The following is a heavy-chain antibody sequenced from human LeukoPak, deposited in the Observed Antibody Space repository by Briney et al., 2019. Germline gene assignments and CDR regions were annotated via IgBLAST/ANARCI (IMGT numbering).Heavy chain of an antibody. V-gene: IGHV3-7*03. D-gene: IGHD2-15*01. CDR1: GFTFNRAW. CDR3: ARRGSGRHFDF. J-gene: IGHJ4*02. Sequence: PGGSLRLSCADSGFTFNRAWMSWVRQTPEKRLEFVANIKEDVSEKYYVDSVKGRFTISRDNTKNSLYLQMDSLRAEDTAVYYCARRGSGRHFDFWGQGTLVTVSS. CDR2: IKEDVSEK.